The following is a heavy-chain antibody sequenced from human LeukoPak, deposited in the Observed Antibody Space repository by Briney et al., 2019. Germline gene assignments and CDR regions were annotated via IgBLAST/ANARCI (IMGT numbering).Heavy chain of an antibody. Sequence: SVKVSRKASGGTFSSYAISWVRQAPGQGLEWMGGIIPIFGTANYAQKFQGRVTITTDESTSTAYMELSSLRSEDTAVYYCARDTGPASPYYYYYYMDVWGKGTTVTVSS. D-gene: IGHD2-2*01. CDR1: GGTFSSYA. CDR3: ARDTGPASPYYYYYYMDV. J-gene: IGHJ6*03. V-gene: IGHV1-69*05. CDR2: IIPIFGTA.